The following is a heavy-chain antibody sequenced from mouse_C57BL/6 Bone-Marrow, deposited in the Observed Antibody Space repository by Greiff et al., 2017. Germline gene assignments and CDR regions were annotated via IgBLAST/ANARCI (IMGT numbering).Heavy chain of an antibody. CDR2: INPSNVGT. D-gene: IGHD2-4*01. V-gene: IGHV1-53*01. Sequence: VQLQQPGTELVKTGASVKLSCKASGYTFTSYWMHWVKQRPGQGLEWIGNINPSNVGTNYNEKFKRKATLTVDKSSSSAYMQLSSLTSEDSAVYYCARCPIYYDYDGYAMDYWGQGTSVTVSS. CDR1: GYTFTSYW. J-gene: IGHJ4*01. CDR3: ARCPIYYDYDGYAMDY.